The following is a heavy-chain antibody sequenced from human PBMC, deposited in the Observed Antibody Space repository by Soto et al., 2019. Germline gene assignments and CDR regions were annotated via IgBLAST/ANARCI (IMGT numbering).Heavy chain of an antibody. CDR3: ARSRPYCGGDCLPLDY. J-gene: IGHJ4*02. Sequence: PGGSLRLSCAASGFTFSSYDMHWVRQATEKGLKWVSSIHTAGDTYYPGSVKGRFTISRENDKNSLYLQMNSLRAGDTAVYYCARSRPYCGGDCLPLDYWGQGTLVTVSS. D-gene: IGHD2-21*02. CDR2: IHTAGDT. CDR1: GFTFSSYD. V-gene: IGHV3-13*04.